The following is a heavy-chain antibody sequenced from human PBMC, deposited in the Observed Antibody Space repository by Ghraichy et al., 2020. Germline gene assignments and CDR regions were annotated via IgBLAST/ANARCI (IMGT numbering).Heavy chain of an antibody. V-gene: IGHV3-7*01. CDR1: GFTFSSYW. CDR2: IKEDGSEK. D-gene: IGHD3-3*01. Sequence: GGSLRLSCVVSGFTFSSYWMSWVRQAPGKGLEWLANIKEDGSEKYYVDSVKGRFTISRDNAKNSLYLQMDSLRGEDTAVYYCARSSFWAFDIWGRGTMVTVSS. CDR3: ARSSFWAFDI. J-gene: IGHJ3*02.